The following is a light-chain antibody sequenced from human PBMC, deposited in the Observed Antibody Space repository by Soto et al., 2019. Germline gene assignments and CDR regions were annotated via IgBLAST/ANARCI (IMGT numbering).Light chain of an antibody. V-gene: IGLV3-9*01. CDR1: NIGNKN. J-gene: IGLJ2*01. CDR2: RDS. CDR3: QVWDSSTVV. Sequence: SYELTQPLSVSVALGQTARITCGGNNIGNKNVHWYQQKPGQAPVVVIYRDSNRPSGIPERFSGSNSGNTATLTISRAQAGDEADYYCQVWDSSTVVFGGGTKVTVL.